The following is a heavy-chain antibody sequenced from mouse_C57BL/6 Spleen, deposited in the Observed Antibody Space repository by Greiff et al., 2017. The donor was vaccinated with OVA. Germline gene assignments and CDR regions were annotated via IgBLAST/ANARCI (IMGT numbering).Heavy chain of an antibody. Sequence: QVQLQQSGAELVRPGASVTLSCKASGYTFTDYEMHWVKQTPVHGLEWIGAIDPETGGTAYNQKFKGKAILTADKYSSTASMELRSLTSEDSAVYYCTRAAITTVARDFDYWGQGTTLTVSS. CDR1: GYTFTDYE. V-gene: IGHV1-15*01. CDR3: TRAAITTVARDFDY. CDR2: IDPETGGT. D-gene: IGHD1-1*01. J-gene: IGHJ2*01.